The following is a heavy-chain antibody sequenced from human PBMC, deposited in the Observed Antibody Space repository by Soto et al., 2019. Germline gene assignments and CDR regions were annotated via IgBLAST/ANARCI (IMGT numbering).Heavy chain of an antibody. CDR3: ARDRYSYGLFDY. Sequence: QVQLVESGGGVVQPGRSLRLSCAASGFTFSSYAMHWVRQAPGKGLEWVAVISYDGSNKYYADSVKGRFTISRDNSKNTLYLQMNSLRAEDTAVDYCARDRYSYGLFDYWGQGTLVTVSS. CDR1: GFTFSSYA. D-gene: IGHD5-18*01. J-gene: IGHJ4*02. V-gene: IGHV3-30-3*01. CDR2: ISYDGSNK.